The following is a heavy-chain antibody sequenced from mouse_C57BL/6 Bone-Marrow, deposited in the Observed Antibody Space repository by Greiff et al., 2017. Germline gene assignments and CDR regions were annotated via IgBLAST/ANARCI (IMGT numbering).Heavy chain of an antibody. CDR3: ARAGFAY. J-gene: IGHJ3*01. CDR1: GYTFTSYG. V-gene: IGHV1-81*01. Sequence: QVQLQQPGAELVKPGASVKLSCKASGYTFTSYGISWVKQRTGQGLEWIGEIYPRSGNTYYNEKFKSKATLTVDKSSSTAYMQLSSLTSEDSAVYYCARAGFAYWGQGTLVTVSA. CDR2: IYPRSGNT.